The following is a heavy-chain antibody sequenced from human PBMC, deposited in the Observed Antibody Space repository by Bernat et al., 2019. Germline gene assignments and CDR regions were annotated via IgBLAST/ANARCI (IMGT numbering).Heavy chain of an antibody. CDR2: IKSNTDGGTT. V-gene: IGHV3-15*07. CDR1: GFTFSNAW. CDR3: TTDPYRRYYYYGMDV. J-gene: IGHJ6*02. Sequence: EVQVVESGGGLIKPGGSLRLSCAASGFTFSNAWMNWVRQAPGKGLEWVGRIKSNTDGGTTDYAAPVKGRFTMSRDDSKNTLYLQMNSLKNEDTAVYYCTTDPYRRYYYYGMDVWGQGTTVTVSS.